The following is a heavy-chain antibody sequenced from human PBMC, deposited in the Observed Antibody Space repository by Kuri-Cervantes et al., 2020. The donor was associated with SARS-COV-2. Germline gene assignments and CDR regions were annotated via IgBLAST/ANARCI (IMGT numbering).Heavy chain of an antibody. V-gene: IGHV1-69*13. CDR1: GGTFSSYA. J-gene: IGHJ5*02. Sequence: SVKVSCKASGGTFSSYAISWVRQAPGQGLEWMGGIIPIFGTANYAQKFQGRVTITADESTSTAYMELSSLRSEDTAVYYCARGGWSGPTYDWFDPWGQGTLVTVSS. CDR2: IIPIFGTA. CDR3: ARGGWSGPTYDWFDP. D-gene: IGHD3-3*01.